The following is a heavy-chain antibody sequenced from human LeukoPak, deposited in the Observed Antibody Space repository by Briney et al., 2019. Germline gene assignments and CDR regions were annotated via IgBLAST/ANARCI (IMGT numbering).Heavy chain of an antibody. V-gene: IGHV4-59*01. Sequence: SETLSHTCTVSGGSINNYYWSWIRQPPGKGLEWIGYIYSSGSTNYNPSLKSRVTISVDTSKNQFSLKLSSVTAADTAVYYCARQEYGLQVDSWGQGTLVTVSS. CDR3: ARQEYGLQVDS. CDR2: IYSSGST. J-gene: IGHJ4*02. CDR1: GGSINNYY. D-gene: IGHD2/OR15-2a*01.